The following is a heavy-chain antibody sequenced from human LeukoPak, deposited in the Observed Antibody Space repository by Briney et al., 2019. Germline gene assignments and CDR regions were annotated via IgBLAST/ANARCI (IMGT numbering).Heavy chain of an antibody. V-gene: IGHV3-7*01. J-gene: IGHJ4*02. CDR2: IKYYGGEK. Sequence: PGGSLRLSCAASGFTFSSYEMNWVRQAPGKGLEWVANIKYYGGEKYYADSVRGRFTISRDNAKSSLYLQMNSLRAEDTAVYYCASALPADHFDFWGQGTLVTVSS. CDR3: ASALPADHFDF. D-gene: IGHD1-14*01. CDR1: GFTFSSYE.